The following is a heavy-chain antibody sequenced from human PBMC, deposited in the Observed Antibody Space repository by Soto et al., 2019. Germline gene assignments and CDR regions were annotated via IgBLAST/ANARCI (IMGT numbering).Heavy chain of an antibody. CDR2: IWNDGSNK. Sequence: QVQLVESGGGAVQPGRSLRLSCAASGFTFSSYGLRWVRQAPGKGLEWVAVIWNDGSNKYYAYSVKGRFTISRDNSNNALYLPLKILRGEDTAMYYSARDSSKRYFEGLSLTSDAFDIWGQGTIVTVS. CDR1: GFTFSSYG. CDR3: ARDSSKRYFEGLSLTSDAFDI. D-gene: IGHD3-9*01. J-gene: IGHJ3*02. V-gene: IGHV3-33*01.